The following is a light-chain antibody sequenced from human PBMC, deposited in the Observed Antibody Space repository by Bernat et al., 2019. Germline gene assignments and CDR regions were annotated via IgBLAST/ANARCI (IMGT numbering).Light chain of an antibody. V-gene: IGKV1-39*01. Sequence: DIQMIQSPSSVSASVGDRVTITFRASQSISSYLNWYQQKPGKAPKLLIYAASSLQSGVPSRFSVSGSGTDFTLTISSLEPEDFATYYCQQSYSTPWKFGQGAKVENK. J-gene: IGKJ1*01. CDR2: AAS. CDR1: QSISSY. CDR3: QQSYSTPWK.